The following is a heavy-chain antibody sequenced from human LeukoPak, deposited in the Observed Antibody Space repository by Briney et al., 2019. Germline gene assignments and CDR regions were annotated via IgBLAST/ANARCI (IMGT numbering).Heavy chain of an antibody. CDR1: GFTFTSYL. CDR3: AKGGPNDY. Sequence: GGSLRLSCAASGFTFTSYLMSLVRQAPGKGLEWVSSVSGSGDTTYYADSVKGRFTISRDNSKNTVFLQMNSLRVDDTAVYYCAKGGPNDYWGQGTLVTVSS. V-gene: IGHV3-23*01. J-gene: IGHJ4*02. CDR2: VSGSGDTT.